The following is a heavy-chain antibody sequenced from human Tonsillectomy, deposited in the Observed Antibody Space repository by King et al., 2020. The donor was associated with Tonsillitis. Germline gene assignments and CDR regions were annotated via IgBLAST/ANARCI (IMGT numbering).Heavy chain of an antibody. V-gene: IGHV4-38-2*02. CDR1: GYSITSGYF. Sequence: VQLQESGAGLVKPSETLALTCAVSGYSITSGYFWGGTRQPPGQGLEWIGSLKYRGTTNYNPSIKSRITISVDTSKNQLSLRVTSMTAAEPAVYYCARDRPRGGYGYWGQGILVTVSS. CDR3: ARDRPRGGYGY. CDR2: LKYRGTT. D-gene: IGHD3-16*01. J-gene: IGHJ4*02.